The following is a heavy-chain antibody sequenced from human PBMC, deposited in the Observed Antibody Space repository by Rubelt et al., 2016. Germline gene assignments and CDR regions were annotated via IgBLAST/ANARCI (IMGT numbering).Heavy chain of an antibody. CDR2: IFHSGST. D-gene: IGHD3-10*01. J-gene: IGHJ4*02. CDR1: GYSISSGYY. Sequence: QVQLQESGPGLVKPSETLSLTCTVSGYSISSGYYWVWIRQPPGKGLEWIGSIFHSGSTDDNLAPKGRVTISVEPSTNQFTLKLNSVTAADTAVYYCAKMHGFGYFDYWGQGTLVTVSS. V-gene: IGHV4-38-2*02. CDR3: AKMHGFGYFDY.